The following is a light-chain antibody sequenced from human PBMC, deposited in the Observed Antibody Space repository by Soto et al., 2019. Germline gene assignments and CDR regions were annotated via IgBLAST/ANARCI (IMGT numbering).Light chain of an antibody. CDR2: EVY. CDR3: MSFVESTSTHWV. J-gene: IGLJ3*02. Sequence: QSVLTQPASVSGSPGQSITISCTGTNSDVGGYDRVSWYQHHPGKAPKLLIFEVYNRPSGISGRFSGSKSGNTASLTISGLQAEDEGDYYCMSFVESTSTHWVLGGGTKLTVL. V-gene: IGLV2-14*01. CDR1: NSDVGGYDR.